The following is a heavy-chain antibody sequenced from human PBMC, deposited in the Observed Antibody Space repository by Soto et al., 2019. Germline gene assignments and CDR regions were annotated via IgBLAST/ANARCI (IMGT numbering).Heavy chain of an antibody. V-gene: IGHV4-39*01. Sequence: LSLTCTVSGGSISSYYWSWIRQPPGKGLEWIGSIYYSGYTYYNPSLKSRVTISVDTSKNQFSLKLSSVTAADTALYYCARHGRSGGSFDSWGQGTLVTVSS. CDR2: IYYSGYT. CDR1: GGSISSYY. CDR3: ARHGRSGGSFDS. J-gene: IGHJ4*02. D-gene: IGHD6-19*01.